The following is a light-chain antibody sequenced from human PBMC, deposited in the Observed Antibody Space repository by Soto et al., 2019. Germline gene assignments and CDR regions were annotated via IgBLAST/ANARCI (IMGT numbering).Light chain of an antibody. Sequence: EIVLTQSPGTLSLSPGERATLSCRASQSVSSSYLAWYQQKPGQAPRLLIYGASSRATGTPDRFSGRGSGTDFTLTISRLEPEDFAVYYCQQYGSSPLYIFGQGTKLEIK. J-gene: IGKJ2*01. V-gene: IGKV3-20*01. CDR1: QSVSSSY. CDR3: QQYGSSPLYI. CDR2: GAS.